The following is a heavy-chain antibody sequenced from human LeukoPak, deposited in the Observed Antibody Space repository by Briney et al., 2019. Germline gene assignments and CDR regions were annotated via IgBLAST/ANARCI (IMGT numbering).Heavy chain of an antibody. D-gene: IGHD3-22*01. J-gene: IGHJ3*02. CDR1: GYSFTSYW. V-gene: IGHV5-51*01. CDR2: IYPGDSDT. Sequence: GESLKISCKGSGYSFTSYWIGWVRQMPGKGLEWMGIIYPGDSDTRYSPSFQGQVTISADKSISTAYLQWSSLKASDTAMYYCASQYYYDSSGYYSHDDAFDIWGQGTMVTVSS. CDR3: ASQYYYDSSGYYSHDDAFDI.